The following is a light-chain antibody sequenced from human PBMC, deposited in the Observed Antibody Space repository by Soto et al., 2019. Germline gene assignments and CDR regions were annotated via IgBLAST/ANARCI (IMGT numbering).Light chain of an antibody. CDR3: QQYNDWPPLT. V-gene: IGKV3-15*01. J-gene: IGKJ4*01. CDR1: QSVNIN. Sequence: EIVMTLSPATLSVSPGERATLSCRASQSVNINLAWYQQKPGQAPRLLIYGTSTRATGVPARFSGSGSGTEFTLTISNLQSEDFAVYYCQQYNDWPPLTFGGGTKVDI. CDR2: GTS.